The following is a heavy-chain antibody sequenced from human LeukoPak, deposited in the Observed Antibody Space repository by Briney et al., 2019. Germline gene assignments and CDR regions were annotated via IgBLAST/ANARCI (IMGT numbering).Heavy chain of an antibody. CDR2: IYHSGST. CDR1: GGSISSSNW. CDR3: ARLGDSSGYYAFDY. J-gene: IGHJ4*02. D-gene: IGHD3-22*01. V-gene: IGHV4-4*02. Sequence: SETLSLTCAVSGGSISSSNWWSWVRQPPGKGLEWIGEIYHSGSTNYYPSLKSRVTISVDKSKNHFSLKLSSVTAADTAVYYCARLGDSSGYYAFDYWGQGTPVTVSS.